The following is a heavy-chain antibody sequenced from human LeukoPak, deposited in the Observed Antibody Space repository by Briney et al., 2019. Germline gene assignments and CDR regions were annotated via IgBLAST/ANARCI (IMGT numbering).Heavy chain of an antibody. CDR1: GYTFTSYY. D-gene: IGHD3-16*01. Sequence: ASVAVSCKASGYTFTSYYMHWVRQAPAQGLEWMGIINPSGGSTSYAQKFQGRVTMTRDISTSTVYMELSSLRSEDTAVYYCARARGDSHMAPPRCYFDYWGQGTRVTVSS. V-gene: IGHV1-46*01. CDR2: INPSGGST. J-gene: IGHJ4*02. CDR3: ARARGDSHMAPPRCYFDY.